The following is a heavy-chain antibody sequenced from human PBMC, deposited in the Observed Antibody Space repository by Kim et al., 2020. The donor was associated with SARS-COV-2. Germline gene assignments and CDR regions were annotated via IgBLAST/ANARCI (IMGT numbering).Heavy chain of an antibody. Sequence: NKDYADSVTGQFTTPRDNSKTRLCLQMSSLRADDTAVYYCARGSTSWDSWGQGTLVTVSS. D-gene: IGHD2-2*01. CDR3: ARGSTSWDS. V-gene: IGHV3-53*01. CDR2: NK. J-gene: IGHJ4*02.